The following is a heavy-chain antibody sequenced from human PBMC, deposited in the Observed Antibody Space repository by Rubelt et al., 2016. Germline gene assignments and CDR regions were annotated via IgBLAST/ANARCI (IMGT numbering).Heavy chain of an antibody. CDR2: IYPGDSDT. CDR3: ARRGGSYFYY. Sequence: EVLLEQSGGEVKKPGESLRISCKGSGYSFSTYWIGWVRQMPGKGLEWMGVIYPGDSDTSYSPAFQGQVTISADKSINTAYLQWSSLKASDTAMYYCARRGGSYFYYWGQGTLVTVSS. J-gene: IGHJ4*02. CDR1: GYSFSTYW. V-gene: IGHV5-51*01. D-gene: IGHD1-26*01.